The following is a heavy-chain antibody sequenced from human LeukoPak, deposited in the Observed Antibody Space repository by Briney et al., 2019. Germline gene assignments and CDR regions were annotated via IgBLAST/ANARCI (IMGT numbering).Heavy chain of an antibody. Sequence: GGSLRLSCAASGFTFSNYGMHWVRQAPGKGLEGVADMSYDGSKKYYADSGKGGFTISRDNSKNTLYLQMNSLIPEDTAVYYCAKDRDILTGEDYYYDMDVWGKGTTVTVSS. J-gene: IGHJ6*04. CDR1: GFTFSNYG. CDR3: AKDRDILTGEDYYYDMDV. V-gene: IGHV3-30*18. CDR2: MSYDGSKK. D-gene: IGHD3-9*01.